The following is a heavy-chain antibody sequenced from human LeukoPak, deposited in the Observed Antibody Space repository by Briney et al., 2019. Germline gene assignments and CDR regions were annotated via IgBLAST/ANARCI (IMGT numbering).Heavy chain of an antibody. D-gene: IGHD3-10*01. J-gene: IGHJ5*02. CDR3: AREWVSSDPVRGVIPNWFDP. V-gene: IGHV4-30-4*01. Sequence: SQTLSLTCTVSGGSISSGDYYWSWIRQPPGKGLEWIGYIYYSGSTYYNPSLKSRVTISVDTSKNQFSLKLSSVTAADTAVYYCAREWVSSDPVRGVIPNWFDPWGQGTLVTVSS. CDR1: GGSISSGDYY. CDR2: IYYSGST.